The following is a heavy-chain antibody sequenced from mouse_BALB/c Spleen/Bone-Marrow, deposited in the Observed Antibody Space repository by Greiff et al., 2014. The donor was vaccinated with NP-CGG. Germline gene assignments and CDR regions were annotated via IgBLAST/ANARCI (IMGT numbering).Heavy chain of an antibody. D-gene: IGHD2-3*01. V-gene: IGHV5-9-3*01. CDR2: ISSGGSYT. CDR1: GFTFCSYA. J-gene: IGHJ3*01. CDR3: ARLRDGYSPFAY. Sequence: EVKLVESGGGLVKPGGSLKLSCAASGFTFCSYAMSWVRQTPEKRLEWVATISSGGSYTYYPDSVKGRFTISRDNAKNTLYLQMSSLRSEDTAMYYCARLRDGYSPFAYWGQGTLVTVSA.